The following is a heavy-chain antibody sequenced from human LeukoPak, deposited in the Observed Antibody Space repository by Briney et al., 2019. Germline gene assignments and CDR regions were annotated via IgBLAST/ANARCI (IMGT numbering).Heavy chain of an antibody. V-gene: IGHV4-59*08. J-gene: IGHJ5*02. CDR2: IYYSGST. Sequence: SETLSLTCTVSGGSINNYYWSWIRQPPGEGLEWIAYIYYSGSTNYNPSLKSRVTISVDTSKNQFSLNLNSVTAADTAVYYCARSIAGTRSKFDNWGQGSLVTVSS. D-gene: IGHD1/OR15-1a*01. CDR3: ARSIAGTRSKFDN. CDR1: GGSINNYY.